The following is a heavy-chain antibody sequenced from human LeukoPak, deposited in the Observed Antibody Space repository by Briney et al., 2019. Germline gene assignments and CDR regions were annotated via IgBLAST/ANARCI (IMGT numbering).Heavy chain of an antibody. CDR3: ARGEDGDYYFQH. Sequence: SETLSLTCAVYGGSFSGYYWSWIRQPPGKGLEWIGVINHSGSSNYNPSLKSRVTISVDTSKNQFSPKLSSVTAADTAVYYCARGEDGDYYFQHWGQGTLVTVSS. CDR2: INHSGSS. D-gene: IGHD4-17*01. CDR1: GGSFSGYY. V-gene: IGHV4-34*01. J-gene: IGHJ1*01.